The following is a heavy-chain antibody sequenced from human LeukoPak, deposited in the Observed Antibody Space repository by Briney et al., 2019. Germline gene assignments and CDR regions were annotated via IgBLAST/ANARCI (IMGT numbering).Heavy chain of an antibody. J-gene: IGHJ4*02. D-gene: IGHD6-19*01. Sequence: GGSLRLSCAASGFTFSSYAMHWVRQAPGKGLEWVAVISYDGSNKYYADSVKGRFTISRDNSKNTLYLQMNSLRAEDTAVYYCATGPRLYSSGWYYYFDYWGQGTLVTVSS. V-gene: IGHV3-30-3*01. CDR1: GFTFSSYA. CDR2: ISYDGSNK. CDR3: ATGPRLYSSGWYYYFDY.